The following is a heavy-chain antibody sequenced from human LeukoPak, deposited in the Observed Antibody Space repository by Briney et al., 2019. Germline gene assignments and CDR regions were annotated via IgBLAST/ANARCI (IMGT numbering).Heavy chain of an antibody. D-gene: IGHD1-1*01. Sequence: GGSLRLSCVGSGFTFDTYWMSWVRQAPGKGLEWVANIKEDGSEKYYLDSVKGRFTISRDNAKNSLYLQMNSLRAEDTAVYYCARDEGDGYRDYYMDVWGKGTTVTVSS. CDR2: IKEDGSEK. CDR3: ARDEGDGYRDYYMDV. V-gene: IGHV3-7*01. J-gene: IGHJ6*03. CDR1: GFTFDTYW.